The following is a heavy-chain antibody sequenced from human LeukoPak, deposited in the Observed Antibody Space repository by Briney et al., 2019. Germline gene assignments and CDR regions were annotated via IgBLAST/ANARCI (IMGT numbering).Heavy chain of an antibody. CDR2: ISRSDSYI. D-gene: IGHD3-10*01. V-gene: IGHV3-21*04. Sequence: GRSLRLSCAAFGFTFSSYTMNWVRQAPGKGLEWVSSISRSDSYIYYADSVKGRFTISRDNAKNSLYLQMNSLRAEDMALYYCAKGLYGSGSYPDYWGQGTLVTVSS. CDR1: GFTFSSYT. J-gene: IGHJ4*02. CDR3: AKGLYGSGSYPDY.